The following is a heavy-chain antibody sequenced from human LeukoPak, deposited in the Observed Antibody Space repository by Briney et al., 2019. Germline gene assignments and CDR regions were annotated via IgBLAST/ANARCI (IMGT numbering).Heavy chain of an antibody. CDR2: ISAYNGNT. CDR3: ARESDSSGYYGYYYYGMDV. CDR1: GYTFTSYG. V-gene: IGHV1-18*01. J-gene: IGHJ6*02. Sequence: ASVKVSCKASGYTFTSYGISWVRQAPGQGLEWMGWISAYNGNTNYAQKLQGRVTMTRDTSTSTVYMELSSLRSEDTAVYYCARESDSSGYYGYYYYGMDVWGQGTTVTVSS. D-gene: IGHD3-22*01.